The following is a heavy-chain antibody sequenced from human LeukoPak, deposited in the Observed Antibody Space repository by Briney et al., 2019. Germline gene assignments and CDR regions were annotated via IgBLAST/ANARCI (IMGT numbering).Heavy chain of an antibody. CDR2: INPNSGGT. V-gene: IGHV1-2*06. J-gene: IGHJ4*02. CDR1: GYTFTGYY. Sequence: ASVKVSCKASGYTFTGYYMHWVRQAPGQGLEWMGRINPNSGGTNYAQKFQGRVTMTRDTSISTAYMELSRLRSDDTAVYYCARVSTRQQLPYFDYWGQGTLVTVSS. CDR3: ARVSTRQQLPYFDY. D-gene: IGHD6-13*01.